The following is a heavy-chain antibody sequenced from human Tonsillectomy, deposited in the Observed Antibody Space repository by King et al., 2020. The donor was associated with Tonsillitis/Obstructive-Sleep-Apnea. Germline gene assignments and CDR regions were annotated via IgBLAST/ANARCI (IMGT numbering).Heavy chain of an antibody. J-gene: IGHJ4*02. CDR1: GFTFSTYA. V-gene: IGHV3-30*04. CDR2: ISYDGSDK. D-gene: IGHD6-25*01. Sequence: VQLVESGGGVVQPGESLRLSCSASGFTFSTYAMHWVRQAPGKGLEWVAIISYDGSDKYYADSVKGRFTISRDNSKNTLYLQMNSLRAEETAVYYCARWGRGYDYWGQGTLVTVSS. CDR3: ARWGRGYDY.